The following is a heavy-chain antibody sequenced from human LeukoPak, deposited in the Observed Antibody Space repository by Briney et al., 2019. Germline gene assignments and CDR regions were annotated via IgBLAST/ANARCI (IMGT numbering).Heavy chain of an antibody. V-gene: IGHV1-2*02. CDR1: GYTFTGYY. Sequence: GASVKVSCKASGYTFTGYYMHWVREAPGQGLEWMGWINPNSGGTNYAQKFQGRVTMTRDTSISTAYMELSRLGSDDTAVYYCARHKYSGRYVRVNAFDIWGQGTMVTVSS. CDR2: INPNSGGT. CDR3: ARHKYSGRYVRVNAFDI. J-gene: IGHJ3*02. D-gene: IGHD1-26*01.